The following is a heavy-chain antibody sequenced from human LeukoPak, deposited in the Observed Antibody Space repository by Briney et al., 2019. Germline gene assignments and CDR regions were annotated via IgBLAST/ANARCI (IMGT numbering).Heavy chain of an antibody. Sequence: PGGSLRLSCAASGFTVSSNYMSWVRQAPGKGLEWVSVIYSGGSTYYADSVKGRFTISRDNSKNTLYLQMNSLRAEDTAVYYCARAADIVVVPAARVDYYYYGMDVWGQGTTVTVSS. CDR1: GFTVSSNY. V-gene: IGHV3-53*01. J-gene: IGHJ6*02. D-gene: IGHD2-2*01. CDR2: IYSGGST. CDR3: ARAADIVVVPAARVDYYYYGMDV.